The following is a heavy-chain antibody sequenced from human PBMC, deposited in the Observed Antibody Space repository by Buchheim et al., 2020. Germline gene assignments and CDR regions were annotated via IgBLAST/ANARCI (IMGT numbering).Heavy chain of an antibody. Sequence: QVQLVESGGGVVQPGRSLRLSCAASGFTFSSYAMHWVRQAPGKGLEWVAVISYDGSNKYYADSVKGRFTISRDNSKNTRYLQMNSLRADDTAVYYCARAGYSSGWYRNDYFDYWGQGTL. CDR3: ARAGYSSGWYRNDYFDY. CDR1: GFTFSSYA. J-gene: IGHJ4*02. V-gene: IGHV3-30*04. D-gene: IGHD6-19*01. CDR2: ISYDGSNK.